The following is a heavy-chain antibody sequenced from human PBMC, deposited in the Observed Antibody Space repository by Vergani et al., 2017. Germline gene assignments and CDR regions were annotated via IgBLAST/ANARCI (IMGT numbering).Heavy chain of an antibody. CDR3: ASXYSSSSLRSDYYYGMDV. CDR2: IIPILGIA. J-gene: IGHJ6*02. V-gene: IGHV1-69*04. D-gene: IGHD6-6*01. CDR1: GGTFSSYA. Sequence: QVQLVQSGAEVKKPGSSVKVSCKASGGTFSSYAISWVRQAPGQGLEWMGRIIPILGIANYAQKFQGRVTITADKSTSTAYMELSSLRSEDTAVYYCASXYSSSSLRSDYYYGMDVWGQGTTVTVSS.